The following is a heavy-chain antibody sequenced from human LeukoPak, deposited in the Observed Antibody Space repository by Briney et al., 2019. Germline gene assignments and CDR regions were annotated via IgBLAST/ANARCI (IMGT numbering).Heavy chain of an antibody. CDR1: GYTFTSNG. CDR2: ISAYNGNT. D-gene: IGHD6-19*01. J-gene: IGHJ3*02. V-gene: IGHV1-18*01. CDR3: ARDLKGERWQWLTGRSDAFDI. Sequence: ASVKVSCKASGYTFTSNGISWVRQAPGQGLEWMGWISAYNGNTNYAQKLQGRVTMTTDTSTSTAYMELRSLRSDDTAVYYCARDLKGERWQWLTGRSDAFDIWGQGTMVTVSS.